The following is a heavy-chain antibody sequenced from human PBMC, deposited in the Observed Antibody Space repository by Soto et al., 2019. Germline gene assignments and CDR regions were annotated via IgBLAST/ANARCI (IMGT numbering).Heavy chain of an antibody. V-gene: IGHV4-59*11. CDR2: IDYSGST. CDR1: GGSISSHY. Sequence: SETLSLTCTVSGGSISSHYWSWIRQSPGKGMEWIGNIDYSGSTNYNPSLKSRVTISVDTSKKQFSLKLRSVTGADTAVYYCASMRPYGHWSFDYRGQAPLLTLSS. J-gene: IGHJ4*02. D-gene: IGHD3-10*01. CDR3: ASMRPYGHWSFDY.